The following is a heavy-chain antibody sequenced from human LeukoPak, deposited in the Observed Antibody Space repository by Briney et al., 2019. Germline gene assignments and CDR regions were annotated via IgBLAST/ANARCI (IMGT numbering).Heavy chain of an antibody. J-gene: IGHJ5*02. CDR2: IRYDGSNK. D-gene: IGHD3-10*01. CDR1: GFTFSSYG. V-gene: IGHV3-30*02. CDR3: AKAGITMVRGVMRWFDP. Sequence: GGSLRLSCAASGFTFSSYGMHWVRQAPGKGLEWVAFIRYDGSNKYYADSVKGRFTISRDNSKNTLYLQMNSLRAEDTAVYYCAKAGITMVRGVMRWFDPWGQGTLVTVSS.